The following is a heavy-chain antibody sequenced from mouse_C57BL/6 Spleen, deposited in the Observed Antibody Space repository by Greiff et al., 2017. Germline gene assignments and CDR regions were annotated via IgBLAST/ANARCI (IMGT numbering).Heavy chain of an antibody. V-gene: IGHV1-81*01. CDR1: GYTLTSYG. D-gene: IGHD4-1*01. CDR3: ATHWDYFDY. J-gene: IGHJ2*01. CDR2: IYPRSGNT. Sequence: VQLQESGAELARPGASVKLSCKASGYTLTSYGISWVKQRTGQGLEWIGEIYPRSGNTYYNEKFTGKATLTADKSSSTAYMALSSLTSEDAAVYFCATHWDYFDYWGQGTTLTVSS.